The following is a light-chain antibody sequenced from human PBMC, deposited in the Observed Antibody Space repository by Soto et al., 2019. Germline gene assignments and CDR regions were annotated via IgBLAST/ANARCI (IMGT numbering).Light chain of an antibody. V-gene: IGLV3-21*02. CDR2: DDS. Sequence: SYELTQPPSVSVAPGQTARSTCGGNNIGSKSVHWYQQKPGQAPVLVVYDDSDRPSGIPDRFSGSNSGNTATLTISRVEAGDEADYYCQVWDSSSDHLYVFGTGTNLTVL. CDR1: NIGSKS. J-gene: IGLJ1*01. CDR3: QVWDSSSDHLYV.